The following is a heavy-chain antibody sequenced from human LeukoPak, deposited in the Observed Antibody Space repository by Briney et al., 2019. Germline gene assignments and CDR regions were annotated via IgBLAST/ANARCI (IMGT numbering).Heavy chain of an antibody. J-gene: IGHJ4*02. Sequence: GGSLRLSCAASGFTFSSYWMSLVRQAPGKGLEWVANIKQDGSEKYYVDSVKGRFTISRDNAKNSLYLQMNSLRAEDTAVYYCARAYYDFWSGSPQPMYYWGQGTLVTVSS. CDR2: IKQDGSEK. CDR1: GFTFSSYW. D-gene: IGHD3-3*01. CDR3: ARAYYDFWSGSPQPMYY. V-gene: IGHV3-7*01.